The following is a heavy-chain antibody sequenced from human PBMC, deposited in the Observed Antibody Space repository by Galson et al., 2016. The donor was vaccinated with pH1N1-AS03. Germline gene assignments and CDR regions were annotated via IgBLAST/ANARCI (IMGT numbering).Heavy chain of an antibody. D-gene: IGHD5-18*01. Sequence: SLRLSCAASGFNFRNNNMQWVRQAPGKGLEWIAVLSYAGTSEYFADSVKGRFTVSRDNAKNTLYLQMSNLRVEDTAVYYCAKEGGYTFGQQHLDFWGQGTLVTVAS. CDR3: AKEGGYTFGQQHLDF. CDR1: GFNFRNNN. CDR2: LSYAGTSE. V-gene: IGHV3-30*06. J-gene: IGHJ4*02.